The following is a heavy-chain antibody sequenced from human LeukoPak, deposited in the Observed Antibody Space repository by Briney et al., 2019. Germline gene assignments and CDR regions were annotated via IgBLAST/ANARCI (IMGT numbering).Heavy chain of an antibody. CDR1: GFNLDDNA. J-gene: IGHJ4*02. D-gene: IGHD2-2*01. CDR2: IGLDTGSI. V-gene: IGHV3-9*01. Sequence: GGSLRLSCAASGFNLDDNAMGWVRQAPGRGAGWVSSIGLDTGSIAYADSVKGRFTISTDNAKTSLYLQMNRLRVEDTAFYYCAKAVSDCLPYSCSKGYLDHWGQGALVTVSS. CDR3: AKAVSDCLPYSCSKGYLDH.